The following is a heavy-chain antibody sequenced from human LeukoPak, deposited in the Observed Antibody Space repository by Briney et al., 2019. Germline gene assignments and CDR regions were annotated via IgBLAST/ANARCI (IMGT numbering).Heavy chain of an antibody. CDR2: IKEEGSAK. CDR1: GLTFSNYW. J-gene: IGHJ6*03. CDR3: ATEVYYYMDV. V-gene: IGHV3-7*01. Sequence: PGGSLRLSCAASGLTFSNYWMSWVRQAPGKGLEWVANIKEEGSAKYYVDSVKGRFTISRDNAKNSLYLQMNSLRAEDTAVYYCATEVYYYMDVWGKGTTVTDPS.